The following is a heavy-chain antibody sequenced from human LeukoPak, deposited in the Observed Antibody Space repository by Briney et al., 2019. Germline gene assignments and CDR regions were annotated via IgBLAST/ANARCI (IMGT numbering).Heavy chain of an antibody. Sequence: PSETLSLTCTVSGGSISSYYWSWIRQPAGKGLEWIGRIYTSGSTNYNPSLKSRVTMSVDTSKNQFPLKLSSVTAADTAVYHCARGRYDSSGYYFDYWGQGTLVTVSS. CDR1: GGSISSYY. D-gene: IGHD3-22*01. J-gene: IGHJ4*02. CDR2: IYTSGST. V-gene: IGHV4-4*07. CDR3: ARGRYDSSGYYFDY.